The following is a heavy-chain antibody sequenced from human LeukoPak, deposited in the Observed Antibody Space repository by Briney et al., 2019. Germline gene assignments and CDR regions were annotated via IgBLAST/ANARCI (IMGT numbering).Heavy chain of an antibody. Sequence: GGSLRLSCAASGLTFTNYAMSWVRQAPGKGLEWVSDLSDSGDETHYSDSVKGRFTISRDNSKNILYLQMNSLRDEDTAAYYCAKAFREFGSSSYSSFDIWGQGTLVTVSS. CDR2: LSDSGDET. J-gene: IGHJ3*02. D-gene: IGHD6-13*01. CDR3: AKAFREFGSSSYSSFDI. CDR1: GLTFTNYA. V-gene: IGHV3-23*01.